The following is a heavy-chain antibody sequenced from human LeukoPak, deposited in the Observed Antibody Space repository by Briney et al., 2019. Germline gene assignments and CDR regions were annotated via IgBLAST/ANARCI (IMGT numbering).Heavy chain of an antibody. D-gene: IGHD3-22*01. CDR2: ISSSGSTI. Sequence: QSGGSLRLSCAASGFTFSSYEMNWVRQAPGKGLEWVSYISSSGSTIYYADSVKGRFTISRDNSKNTLYLQMNSLRAEDTAVYYCAAQYYYDSSGYELDYWGQGTLVTVSS. J-gene: IGHJ4*02. CDR1: GFTFSSYE. V-gene: IGHV3-48*03. CDR3: AAQYYYDSSGYELDY.